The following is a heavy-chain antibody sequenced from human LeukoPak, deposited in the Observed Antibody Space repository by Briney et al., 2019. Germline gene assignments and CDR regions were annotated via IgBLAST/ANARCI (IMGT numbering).Heavy chain of an antibody. CDR2: IYTSGST. V-gene: IGHV4-61*02. CDR3: ARAHDSSGYYYSYFDY. Sequence: SETLSHTCTVSGGSISSGSYYWSWIRQPAGKGLEWIGRIYTSGSTNYNPSLKSRVTISVDTSKNQFSLKLSSVTAADTAVYYCARAHDSSGYYYSYFDYWGQGTLVTVSS. D-gene: IGHD3-22*01. J-gene: IGHJ4*02. CDR1: GGSISSGSYY.